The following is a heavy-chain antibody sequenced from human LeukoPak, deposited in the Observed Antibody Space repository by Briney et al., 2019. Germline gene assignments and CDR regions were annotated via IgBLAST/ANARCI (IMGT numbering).Heavy chain of an antibody. CDR2: IWYDGSNK. Sequence: GGSLRLSCAASGFTFSSYGMHWVRQAPGEGLEWEAVIWYDGSNKYYADSVKGRFTISRDNSKNTLYLQMNSLRAEDTAVYYCAREGTQSSGYFAYFDYWGQGTLVTVSS. CDR1: GFTFSSYG. J-gene: IGHJ4*02. V-gene: IGHV3-33*01. D-gene: IGHD3-22*01. CDR3: AREGTQSSGYFAYFDY.